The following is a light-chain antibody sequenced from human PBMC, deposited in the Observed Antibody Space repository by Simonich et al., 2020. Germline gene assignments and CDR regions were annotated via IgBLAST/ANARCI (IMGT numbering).Light chain of an antibody. Sequence: DIVMTQSPDSLAVSLGERATINCKSSQSVLYSSNNKNYLAWYQQKPGQPPKLLFYWASTRESGVPDRFSGSGSWTDFTLTISSLQAEDVAVYYCQQYYSTPPLTFGGGTKVEIK. CDR1: QSVLYSSNNKNY. V-gene: IGKV4-1*01. CDR3: QQYYSTPPLT. J-gene: IGKJ4*01. CDR2: WAS.